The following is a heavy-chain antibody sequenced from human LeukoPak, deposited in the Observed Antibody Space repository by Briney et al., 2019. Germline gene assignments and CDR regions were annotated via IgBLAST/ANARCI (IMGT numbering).Heavy chain of an antibody. J-gene: IGHJ6*01. D-gene: IGHD1-26*01. CDR3: AKMKGHPLPKYYMDV. CDR2: ISGSGDSP. V-gene: IGHV3-23*01. CDR1: GSTFSGFA. Sequence: GGSLRLSCAASGSTFSGFAMSWVRRTPGKGLEWVSGISGSGDSPLYADSVKGRFTISRDNSKNTLYLEMKRPRGEETAKYYCAKMKGHPLPKYYMDVWGQGTTVTVSS.